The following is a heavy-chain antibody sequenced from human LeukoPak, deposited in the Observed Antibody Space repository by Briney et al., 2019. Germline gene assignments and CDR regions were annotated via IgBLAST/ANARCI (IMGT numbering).Heavy chain of an antibody. D-gene: IGHD3-22*01. Sequence: ASVKVSCKASGGTFSSYAISWVRQAPGQGLEWMGGIIPIFGTANYAQKFQGRVTITADESTSTAYMELSSLRSEDTAVYYCARDMYYYDSSGYAYWGQGTLVTVSS. CDR3: ARDMYYYDSSGYAY. CDR2: IIPIFGTA. V-gene: IGHV1-69*13. J-gene: IGHJ4*02. CDR1: GGTFSSYA.